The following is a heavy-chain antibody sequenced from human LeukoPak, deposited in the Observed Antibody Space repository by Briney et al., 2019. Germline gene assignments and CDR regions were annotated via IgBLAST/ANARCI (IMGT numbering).Heavy chain of an antibody. CDR3: ATLDSSGNPLSAFDI. Sequence: GESLRLSCAASGFTFSSYAMSWVRQAPGKGLEWVSAISGSGGSTYYADSVKGRFTISRDNSKNTLYLQMNSLRAEDTAVYYCATLDSSGNPLSAFDIWGQGTMVTVSS. J-gene: IGHJ3*02. D-gene: IGHD3-22*01. CDR1: GFTFSSYA. CDR2: ISGSGGST. V-gene: IGHV3-23*01.